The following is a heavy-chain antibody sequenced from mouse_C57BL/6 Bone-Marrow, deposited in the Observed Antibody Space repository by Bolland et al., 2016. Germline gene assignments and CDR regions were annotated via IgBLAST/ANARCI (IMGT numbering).Heavy chain of an antibody. CDR2: SKSSNYAT. V-gene: IGHV10-3*01. Sequence: SKSSNYATYYADSVKDRFTISRDGSQSMLYLQMNNLKTEDTAMYYCVRDAGTGTMDYWGQGTS. D-gene: IGHD3-3*01. CDR3: VRDAGTGTMDY. J-gene: IGHJ4*01.